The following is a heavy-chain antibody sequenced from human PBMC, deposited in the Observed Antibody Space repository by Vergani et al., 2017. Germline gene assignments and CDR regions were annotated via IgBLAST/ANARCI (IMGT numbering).Heavy chain of an antibody. D-gene: IGHD4-17*01. CDR2: ISSSSSYI. V-gene: IGHV3-21*01. Sequence: VQLVESGGGVVQPGRSLRLSCAASGFTFSSYAMHWVRQAPGKGLEWVSSISSSSSYIYYADSVKGRFTISRDNAKNSLYLQMNSLRAEDTAVYYCAKDDSVTTGFFDYWGQGTLVTVSS. J-gene: IGHJ4*02. CDR1: GFTFSSYA. CDR3: AKDDSVTTGFFDY.